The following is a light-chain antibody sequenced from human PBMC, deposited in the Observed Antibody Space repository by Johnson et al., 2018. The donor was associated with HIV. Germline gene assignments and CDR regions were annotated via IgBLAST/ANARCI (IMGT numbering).Light chain of an antibody. J-gene: IGLJ1*01. Sequence: QSVLTQPPSVSAAPGQKVTISCSGSSSDIGYNFVSWYQQLPGTAPKVLIYENNKRPSGIPDRFSCSKSGTSATLGITGLPPGDEADYYCGTWDSSLSAPRYVFGTGTKVTVL. CDR2: ENN. CDR3: GTWDSSLSAPRYV. CDR1: SSDIGYNF. V-gene: IGLV1-51*02.